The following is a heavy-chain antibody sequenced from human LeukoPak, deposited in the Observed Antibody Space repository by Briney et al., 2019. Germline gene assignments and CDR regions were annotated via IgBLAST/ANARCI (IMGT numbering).Heavy chain of an antibody. CDR3: ARETVRCSGGSCYSRGLNRFDP. Sequence: GASVKVSCKASGYTFAGYYMHWVRQAPGQGREWMGWINPNSGGTNYAHKFQGRVTMTRDTSISTAYMELSRLRSDDTAVYYCARETVRCSGGSCYSRGLNRFDPWGQGALVTVSS. V-gene: IGHV1-2*07. J-gene: IGHJ5*02. D-gene: IGHD2-15*01. CDR2: INPNSGGT. CDR1: GYTFAGYY.